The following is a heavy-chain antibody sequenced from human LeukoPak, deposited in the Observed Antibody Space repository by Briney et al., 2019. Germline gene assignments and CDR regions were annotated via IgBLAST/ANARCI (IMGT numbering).Heavy chain of an antibody. Sequence: GGSLRLSCGASGFTFSSYSMYWVRQAPGKGLEWVSSISSSSSYIYYADSVKGRFTISRDNAKNSLYLQMNSLRVEDTAVYYCATSISGATTTDYWGQGTLVTVSS. CDR1: GFTFSSYS. CDR3: ATSISGATTTDY. D-gene: IGHD1-1*01. CDR2: ISSSSSYI. J-gene: IGHJ4*02. V-gene: IGHV3-21*01.